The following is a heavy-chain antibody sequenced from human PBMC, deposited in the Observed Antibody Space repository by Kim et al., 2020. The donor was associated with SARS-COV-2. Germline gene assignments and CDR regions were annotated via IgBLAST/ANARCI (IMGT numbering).Heavy chain of an antibody. D-gene: IGHD3-16*01. J-gene: IGHJ6*02. V-gene: IGHV3-21*01. CDR3: ARFYDYVWGSPTYGMDV. Sequence: VKGRFTIPRDNAKNSLYLQMNSLRAEDTAVYYCARFYDYVWGSPTYGMDVWGQGTTVTVSS.